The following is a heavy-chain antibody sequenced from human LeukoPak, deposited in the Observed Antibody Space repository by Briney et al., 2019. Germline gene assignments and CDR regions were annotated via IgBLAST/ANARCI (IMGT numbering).Heavy chain of an antibody. V-gene: IGHV3-21*01. Sequence: GGSLRLSCTASGFTFSTYSMTWVRQAPGKGLEWVSSISDSSTYIYYTDSVKGRFTISRDNAKNSLYLQMNSLSADDAAVYYCAREPTSMGSDYWGQGTLVTVSS. CDR3: AREPTSMGSDY. CDR1: GFTFSTYS. J-gene: IGHJ4*02. CDR2: ISDSSTYI. D-gene: IGHD5-18*01.